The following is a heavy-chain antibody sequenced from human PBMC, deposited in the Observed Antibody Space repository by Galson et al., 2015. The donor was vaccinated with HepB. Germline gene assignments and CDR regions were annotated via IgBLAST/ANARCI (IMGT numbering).Heavy chain of an antibody. CDR2: ISAYNGYT. J-gene: IGHJ4*02. D-gene: IGHD4-23*01. CDR1: GYSFTNYG. V-gene: IGHV1-18*01. CDR3: ARVVRGGASYFDY. Sequence: SVKVSCKASGYSFTNYGISWVRQAPGQGLEWMGWISAYNGYTNYAQKFQGGVTMTTDKSTSTAYMALRSLRSDDTAVYYCARVVRGGASYFDYWGQGTLVTVSS.